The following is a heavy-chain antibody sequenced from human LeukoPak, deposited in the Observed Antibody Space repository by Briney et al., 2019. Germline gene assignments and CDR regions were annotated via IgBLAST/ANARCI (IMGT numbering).Heavy chain of an antibody. V-gene: IGHV4-39*07. J-gene: IGHJ4*02. CDR3: ASGNYDFWSGYYNQYYFDY. CDR1: GGSISSSSYY. CDR2: INHSGST. Sequence: SETLSLTCTVSGGSISSSSYYWSWIRQPPGKGLEWIGEINHSGSTNYNPSLKSRVTISVDTSKNQFSLKLSSVTAADTAVYYCASGNYDFWSGYYNQYYFDYWGQGTLVTVSS. D-gene: IGHD3-3*01.